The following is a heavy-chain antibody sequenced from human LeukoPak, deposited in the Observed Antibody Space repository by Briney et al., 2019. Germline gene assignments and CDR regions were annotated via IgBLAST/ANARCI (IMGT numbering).Heavy chain of an antibody. CDR1: GGSITSHY. CDR2: IYYSGTI. J-gene: IGHJ5*02. D-gene: IGHD4-11*01. V-gene: IGHV4-59*11. Sequence: PSETLSLTCAVSGGSITSHYWNWIRQTPGKGLEWIGYIYYSGTIKYNPSLKSRVTISLDTSKNQFSLKLASVTTADTAVYYCATGVDYKSSRFDPWGQGTLVTVSS. CDR3: ATGVDYKSSRFDP.